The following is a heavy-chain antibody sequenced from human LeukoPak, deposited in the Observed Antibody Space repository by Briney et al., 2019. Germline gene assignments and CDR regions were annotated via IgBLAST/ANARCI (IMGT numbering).Heavy chain of an antibody. D-gene: IGHD6-13*01. V-gene: IGHV3-21*04. Sequence: GGSLRLSCAASGFTFSSYSMNWVRQAPGKGLEWVSSISSSSSYIYYADSVKGRFTISRDNAKNSLYLQMNSLRAEDTASYYCAKDGQQQLVTNWFDPWGQGTLVTVSS. J-gene: IGHJ5*02. CDR3: AKDGQQQLVTNWFDP. CDR2: ISSSSSYI. CDR1: GFTFSSYS.